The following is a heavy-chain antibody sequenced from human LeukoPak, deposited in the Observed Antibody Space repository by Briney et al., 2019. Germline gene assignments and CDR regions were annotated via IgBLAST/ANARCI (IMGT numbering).Heavy chain of an antibody. Sequence: GGSLRLSCAASGFTFDDYGMSWVRQAPGKGLEWVSGMNWNGGSTGYADSVKGRFTISRDNAKNSLYLQMNSLRAEDTALYYCARVMRLGELSSSYYYYYMDVWGKGTTVTVSS. D-gene: IGHD3-16*02. CDR1: GFTFDDYG. J-gene: IGHJ6*03. V-gene: IGHV3-20*04. CDR2: MNWNGGST. CDR3: ARVMRLGELSSSYYYYYMDV.